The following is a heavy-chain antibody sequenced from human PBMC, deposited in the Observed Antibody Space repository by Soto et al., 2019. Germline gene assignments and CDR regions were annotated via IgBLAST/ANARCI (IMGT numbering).Heavy chain of an antibody. V-gene: IGHV3-30*10. J-gene: IGHJ3*02. D-gene: IGHD5-18*01. CDR1: GFTFRLHA. CDR2: ITYDGTTE. CDR3: AMGYFSADTFDI. Sequence: QAQLVESGGGVVQPGGSLRLSCTASGFTFRLHAMYWLRQAPCKGLEWVTAITYDGTTEYYSDSVKGRFSISRDNPKSTRDMQMYCFRADDTALYYCAMGYFSADTFDIWGHGTMVTVSS.